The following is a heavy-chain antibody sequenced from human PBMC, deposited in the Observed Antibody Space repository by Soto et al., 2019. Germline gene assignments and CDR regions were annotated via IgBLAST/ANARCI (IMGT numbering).Heavy chain of an antibody. CDR2: IYYSGST. Sequence: QVQLQESGPGLVKPSQTLSLTCTVSGGSISSGGYYWSWIRQHPGKGLEWIGYIYYSGSTYYNPSLKGRVTISVDTSKNQFSLKLSSVTAADTAVYYCARVVVAATHTWFDPWGQGTLVTVSS. CDR3: ARVVVAATHTWFDP. CDR1: GGSISSGGYY. D-gene: IGHD2-15*01. J-gene: IGHJ5*02. V-gene: IGHV4-31*03.